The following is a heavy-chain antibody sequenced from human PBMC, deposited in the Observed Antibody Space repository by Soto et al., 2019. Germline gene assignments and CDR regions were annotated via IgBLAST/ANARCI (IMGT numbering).Heavy chain of an antibody. CDR2: IYPGDTDT. J-gene: IGHJ4*02. Sequence: GESLKISCKGSGYSFTSYWIGWVRQMPWKGLEWMGIIYPGDTDTRYSPSFQGPVTISADKYISTAYLQWSSLKASDTAIYYCARQGRDSSCYYSDDWGQGTLVTVSS. CDR3: ARQGRDSSCYYSDD. V-gene: IGHV5-51*01. CDR1: GYSFTSYW. D-gene: IGHD3-22*01.